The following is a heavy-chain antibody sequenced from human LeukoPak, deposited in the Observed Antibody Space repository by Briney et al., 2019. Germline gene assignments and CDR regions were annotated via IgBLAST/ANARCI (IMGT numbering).Heavy chain of an antibody. CDR3: ARESGDDAFDI. CDR1: GYTFTSYY. V-gene: IGHV1-46*01. Sequence: ASVKVSCKASGYTFTSYYMHWVRQAPGQGLEWMGIINPSGGSTSYAQKFQGRVTMTRNTSISTAYMELSSLRSEDTAVYYCARESGDDAFDIWGQGTMVTVSS. D-gene: IGHD5-12*01. CDR2: INPSGGST. J-gene: IGHJ3*02.